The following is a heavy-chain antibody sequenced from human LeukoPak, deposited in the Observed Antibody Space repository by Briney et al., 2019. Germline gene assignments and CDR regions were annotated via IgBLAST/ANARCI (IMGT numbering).Heavy chain of an antibody. J-gene: IGHJ4*02. CDR2: IYTTGIT. CDR1: GGSMSSYY. D-gene: IGHD5-24*01. V-gene: IGHV4-4*07. CDR3: ARGGSRESDY. Sequence: PSETLSLTCTVSGGSMSSYYWSWIRQPAGKGLEWIGRIYTTGITKYNPSLKSRVTMSVDTSKNQFSLRLSSVTAADTAVYYCARGGSRESDYWGQGTLVSVSS.